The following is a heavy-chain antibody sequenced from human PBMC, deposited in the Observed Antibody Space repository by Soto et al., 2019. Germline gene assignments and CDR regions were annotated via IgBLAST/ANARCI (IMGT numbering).Heavy chain of an antibody. D-gene: IGHD4-17*01. CDR1: GGSISSSSYY. CDR3: ARDYGDSYFDY. V-gene: IGHV4-39*01. J-gene: IGHJ4*02. CDR2: IYYSGST. Sequence: SETLSLTCTVSGGSISSSSYYWGWIRQPPGKGLEWIGSIYYSGSTYYNPSLKSRVTISVDTSKNQFSLKLSSVTAADTAVYYCARDYGDSYFDYWGQGTLVTVSS.